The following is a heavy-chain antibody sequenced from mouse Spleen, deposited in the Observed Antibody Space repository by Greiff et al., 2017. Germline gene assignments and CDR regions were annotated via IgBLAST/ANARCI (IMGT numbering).Heavy chain of an antibody. D-gene: IGHD1-2*01. V-gene: IGHV1-72*01. CDR3: AIPITTAIYYAMDY. CDR2: IDPNSGGT. J-gene: IGHJ4*01. CDR1: GYTFTSYW. Sequence: QVQLQQPGAELVKPGASVKLSCKASGYTFTSYWMHWVKQRPGRGLEWIGRIDPNSGGTKYNEKFKSKATLTVDKPSSTAYMQLSSLTSEDSAVYYCAIPITTAIYYAMDYWGQGTSVTVSS.